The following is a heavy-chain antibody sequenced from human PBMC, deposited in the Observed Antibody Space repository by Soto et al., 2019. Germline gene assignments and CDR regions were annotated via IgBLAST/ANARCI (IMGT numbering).Heavy chain of an antibody. Sequence: ESGPTLLNPTETLTLTCIVSDCSLTNARMGVSWIRQPPGKAPEWLAHIVSNGGESYRTSLKSRLTISKDTSKSQVVLTMSNMDPVDTATYYCARWSALVLTGVYYFDYWGQGTQVTVSS. CDR2: IVSNGGE. J-gene: IGHJ4*02. D-gene: IGHD3-9*01. CDR3: ARWSALVLTGVYYFDY. CDR1: DCSLTNARMG. V-gene: IGHV2-26*01.